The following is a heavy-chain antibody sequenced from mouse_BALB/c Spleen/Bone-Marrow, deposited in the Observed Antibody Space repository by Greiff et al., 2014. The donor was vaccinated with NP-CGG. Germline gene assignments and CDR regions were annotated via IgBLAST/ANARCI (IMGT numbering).Heavy chain of an antibody. CDR1: GYTFTNYW. CDR2: IYPSDSYS. V-gene: IGHV1-69*02. J-gene: IGHJ4*01. CDR3: TRRDRYDYYGVDY. D-gene: IGHD2-14*01. Sequence: VQLQQSGAELVRPGASVKVSCKASGYTFTNYWINWVRQRPGQGLEWIGNIYPSDSYSNYNQKFKDKATLTVAKSSSTAYMQLSSPTSEDSAVYYCTRRDRYDYYGVDYWGQGTSITVSS.